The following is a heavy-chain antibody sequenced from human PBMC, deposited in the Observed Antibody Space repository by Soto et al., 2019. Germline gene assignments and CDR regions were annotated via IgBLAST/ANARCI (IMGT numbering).Heavy chain of an antibody. CDR1: GYTFTSYY. CDR2: INPSGGST. J-gene: IGHJ4*01. V-gene: IGHV1-46*03. CDR3: ARGASGIAVAGRTGY. D-gene: IGHD6-19*01. Sequence: GASVKVSCKASGYTFTSYYMHWVRQAPGQGLEWMGIINPSGGSTSYAQKFQGRVTMTRDTSTSTVYMELSSLRSEDTAVYYCARGASGIAVAGRTGYWGQGTPVTLSS.